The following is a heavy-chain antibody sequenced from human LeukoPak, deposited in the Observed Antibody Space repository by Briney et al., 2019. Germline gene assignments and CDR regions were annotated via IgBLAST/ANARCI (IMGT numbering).Heavy chain of an antibody. D-gene: IGHD2-2*01. V-gene: IGHV3-30*02. CDR3: TKESLPYCSTSSCSIDS. CDR2: IRHDGSDK. CDR1: GFTFSSYS. J-gene: IGHJ4*02. Sequence: PGGSLRLSCAASGFTFSSYSMHWVRQAPGEGLEWVAFIRHDGSDKYYADSVKGRFTISRDDSKNTLDLQMNSLRPQDTAVYYCTKESLPYCSTSSCSIDSWGQGTLVTVSS.